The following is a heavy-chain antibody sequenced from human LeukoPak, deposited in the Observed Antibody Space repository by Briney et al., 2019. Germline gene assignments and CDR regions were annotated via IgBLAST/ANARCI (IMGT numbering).Heavy chain of an antibody. J-gene: IGHJ4*02. Sequence: PGGSLRLSCAASGFNVITNDMTWVRQAPGKGLEWVSVLYSDGNTKYADSVQGRFTISRDNSKNTLYLEMNSLSPDDKAVYYCARGVEPLAANTLAYWGQGTLVTVSS. D-gene: IGHD1-14*01. CDR2: LYSDGNT. CDR1: GFNVITND. V-gene: IGHV3-53*01. CDR3: ARGVEPLAANTLAY.